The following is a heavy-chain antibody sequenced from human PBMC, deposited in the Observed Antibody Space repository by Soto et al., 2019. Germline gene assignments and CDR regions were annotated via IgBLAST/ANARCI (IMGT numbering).Heavy chain of an antibody. CDR1: GFTYRNYE. Sequence: EVQVVESGGGLVQPGGSLRLVCTASGFTYRNYELNWVRQAPGKGLEWVSTISRTGGSIQYAGSVKGRFTVSRDNAENSVYLQMTNLRVEDTAVDYCARSEYGDPCRADPYYYYGMDIWGRGTTVTVSS. CDR2: ISRTGGSI. V-gene: IGHV3-48*03. CDR3: ARSEYGDPCRADPYYYYGMDI. J-gene: IGHJ6*02. D-gene: IGHD4-17*01.